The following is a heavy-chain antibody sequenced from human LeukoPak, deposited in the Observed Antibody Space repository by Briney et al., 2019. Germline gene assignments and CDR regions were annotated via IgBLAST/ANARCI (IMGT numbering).Heavy chain of an antibody. CDR1: GFTFSSYA. CDR2: ISGSGGNT. Sequence: GGSLRLSCAASGFTFSSYAMSWVRQAPGKGLEWVSAISGSGGNTYYADSVKGRFTISRDNSKNTLYLQMNSLRAEATAVYYXXXXXXXXXXXXXTFNWFDPWGQGTLVTVS. D-gene: IGHD3-16*01. J-gene: IGHJ5*02. V-gene: IGHV3-23*01. CDR3: XXXXXXXXXXXXTFNWFDP.